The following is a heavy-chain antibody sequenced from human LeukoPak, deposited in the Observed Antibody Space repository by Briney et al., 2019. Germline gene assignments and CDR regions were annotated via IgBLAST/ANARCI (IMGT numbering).Heavy chain of an antibody. V-gene: IGHV3-30*02. Sequence: GGSLRLSCAASGFTFSDSSMNWVRQAPGKGLEWVAFIRYDGSNKYYADSVKGRFTISRDNSKNTLYLQMNSLRAEDTAVYYCAKDSGRTYYYGSGSYSDYWGQGTLVTVSS. J-gene: IGHJ4*02. CDR2: IRYDGSNK. CDR1: GFTFSDSS. D-gene: IGHD3-10*01. CDR3: AKDSGRTYYYGSGSYSDY.